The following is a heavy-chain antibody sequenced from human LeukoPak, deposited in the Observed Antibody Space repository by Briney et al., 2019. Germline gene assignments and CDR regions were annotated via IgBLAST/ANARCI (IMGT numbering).Heavy chain of an antibody. V-gene: IGHV4-39*01. J-gene: IGHJ4*02. CDR2: IYYSGGT. D-gene: IGHD6-19*01. Sequence: PSETLSLTCTVSGGSISSSSYYWGWIRQPPGKGLEWIGSIYYSGGTYYNPSLKSRVTISVDTSKNQFSLKLSSVTAADTAVYYCARLGIAVAEQHAGDYWGQGTLVTVSS. CDR1: GGSISSSSYY. CDR3: ARLGIAVAEQHAGDY.